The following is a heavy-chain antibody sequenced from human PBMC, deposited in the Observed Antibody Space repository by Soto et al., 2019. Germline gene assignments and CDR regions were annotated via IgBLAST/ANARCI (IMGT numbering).Heavy chain of an antibody. V-gene: IGHV3-48*02. CDR3: AREGEGPCISSICLKGFDP. J-gene: IGHJ5*02. CDR2: ISSSGSTL. Sequence: EVQLVESGGGVVQPGGSLRLSCAASGFNLSTFNMTWVCQAPGKGLEWDSCISSSGSTLYYADAMQCQFTIFRDNAMNSLYRKIKRLRHLDMAVYDCAREGEGPCISSICLKGFDPWGQGTMVTVSS. D-gene: IGHD2-2*01. CDR1: GFNLSTFN.